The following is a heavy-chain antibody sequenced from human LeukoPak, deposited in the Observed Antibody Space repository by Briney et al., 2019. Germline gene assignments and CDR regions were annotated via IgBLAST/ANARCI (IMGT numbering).Heavy chain of an antibody. CDR1: GVTLSSYA. V-gene: IGHV3-30*04. D-gene: IGHD6-13*01. Sequence: GGAPRLFCAASGVTLSSYAMHWARQAPGQGLGGGAGISYDGSNKYYTDSEKGRFTISRDNSKNTLYLQMNSLRAEDTAVYYCARDSGAAASTVFDYWGQGTLVTVSS. CDR3: ARDSGAAASTVFDY. CDR2: ISYDGSNK. J-gene: IGHJ4*02.